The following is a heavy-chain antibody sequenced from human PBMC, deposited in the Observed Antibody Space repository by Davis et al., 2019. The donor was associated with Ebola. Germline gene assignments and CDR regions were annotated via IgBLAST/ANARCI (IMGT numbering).Heavy chain of an antibody. CDR1: GGSLSGYS. CDR3: ARVLFSGWYYALDI. CDR2: FTHSGGS. Sequence: MPGGSLRLSCNVSGGSLSGYSWSWIRQSPVEGLEWIGEFTHSGGSNYNPSLKSRVTILGDTSKMQFSLELTSLTAADTATYYCARVLFSGWYYALDIWGQGTMVTVSS. J-gene: IGHJ3*02. V-gene: IGHV4-34*01. D-gene: IGHD6-19*01.